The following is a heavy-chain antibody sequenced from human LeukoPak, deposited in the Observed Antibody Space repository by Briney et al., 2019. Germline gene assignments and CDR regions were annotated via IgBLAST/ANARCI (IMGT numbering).Heavy chain of an antibody. CDR1: GFTFNNYA. J-gene: IGHJ4*02. CDR2: ITSSGGAP. D-gene: IGHD4-17*01. V-gene: IGHV3-23*01. Sequence: GGSLRLSCAASGFTFNNYAMNWVRQAPGKGLEWVSAITSSGGAPFYADSVQGRFTLTRDNSKNTLYLQMNSLRAEDTAVYYCARTYDYGCFDYWGQGTLVTVSS. CDR3: ARTYDYGCFDY.